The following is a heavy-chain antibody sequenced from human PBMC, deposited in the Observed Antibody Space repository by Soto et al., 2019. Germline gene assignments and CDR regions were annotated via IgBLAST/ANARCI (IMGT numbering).Heavy chain of an antibody. D-gene: IGHD3-9*01. Sequence: EVQLVESGGGLVKPGGSLRLSCAASRFTFSSYSMNWVRQAPGKGLEWVSSISSSSTNIYYADSVKGRFTISRDNAKNSLYLQMNSLRAEDTAVYFCARDLWHFDILTGYHWFDPWGQGILVTVSS. CDR1: RFTFSSYS. V-gene: IGHV3-21*01. CDR2: ISSSSTNI. CDR3: ARDLWHFDILTGYHWFDP. J-gene: IGHJ5*02.